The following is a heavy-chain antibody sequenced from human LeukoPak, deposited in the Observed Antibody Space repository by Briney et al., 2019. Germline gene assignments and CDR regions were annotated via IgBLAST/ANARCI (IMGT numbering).Heavy chain of an antibody. CDR1: GFTFSSHW. CDR3: AREWRSVEATRDY. J-gene: IGHJ4*02. V-gene: IGHV3-74*01. D-gene: IGHD1-26*01. Sequence: PGGSLRLSCAASGFTFSSHWMHWVRQAPGQGLVWVSRINGDVTTTDYADSVKGRFTISRDNARNTLYLQMNSLRAEDTRVYYCAREWRSVEATRDYWGQGTLVRVSS. CDR2: INGDVTTT.